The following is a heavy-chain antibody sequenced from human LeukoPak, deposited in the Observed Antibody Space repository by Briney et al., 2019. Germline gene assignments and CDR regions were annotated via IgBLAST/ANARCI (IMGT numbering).Heavy chain of an antibody. CDR1: GFTFSSYS. J-gene: IGHJ3*02. V-gene: IGHV3-21*01. CDR2: ISSSSSYI. D-gene: IGHD3-10*01. Sequence: NPGGSLRLSCAASGFTFSSYSMNWVRQAPGKGLEWVSSISSSSSYIYYADSVKGRFTISRDNAKNSLYLQMNSLRAEDTAVYYCARPMVRGVNDALDIWGQGTMVTVSS. CDR3: ARPMVRGVNDALDI.